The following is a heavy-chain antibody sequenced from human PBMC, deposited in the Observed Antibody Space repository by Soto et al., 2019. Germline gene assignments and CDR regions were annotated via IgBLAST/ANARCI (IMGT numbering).Heavy chain of an antibody. CDR1: GFTFSSYG. D-gene: IGHD6-19*01. CDR3: ARDGKAVAGKPYYFDY. V-gene: IGHV3-33*01. J-gene: IGHJ4*02. CDR2: IWYDGSNK. Sequence: QVQLVESGGGVVQPGRSLRLSCAASGFTFSSYGMHWVRQAPGKGLEWVAVIWYDGSNKYYADSVKGRFTISRDNSKNTLYLQRNSLRAEDTAVYYCARDGKAVAGKPYYFDYWGQGTLVTVSS.